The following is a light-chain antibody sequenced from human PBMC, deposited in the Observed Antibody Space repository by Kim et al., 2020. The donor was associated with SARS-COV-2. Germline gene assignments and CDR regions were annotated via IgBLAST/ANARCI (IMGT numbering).Light chain of an antibody. CDR1: QSVSSN. CDR2: GAS. Sequence: VSPGERATLSCMASQSVSSNLAWYQQKPGQAPRLLIYGASTRATGIPARFSGSGSGTDFTLTISSLQSEDFAVYYCQQYNNWQWTFGQGTKVDIK. V-gene: IGKV3-15*01. CDR3: QQYNNWQWT. J-gene: IGKJ1*01.